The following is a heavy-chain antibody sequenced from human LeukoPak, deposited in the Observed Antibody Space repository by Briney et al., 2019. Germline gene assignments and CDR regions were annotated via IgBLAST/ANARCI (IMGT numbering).Heavy chain of an antibody. J-gene: IGHJ4*02. CDR1: GYTLTELS. D-gene: IGHD5-18*01. CDR2: FDPEDGET. CDR3: ATGIYGYSYGPFDY. V-gene: IGHV1-24*01. Sequence: GASVKVSCKVSGYTLTELSMHWVRQAPGKGLEWRGGFDPEDGETIYAQKFQGRVTMTEDTSTDTAYMELSSLRSEDTAVYFCATGIYGYSYGPFDYRGQGTLVTVSS.